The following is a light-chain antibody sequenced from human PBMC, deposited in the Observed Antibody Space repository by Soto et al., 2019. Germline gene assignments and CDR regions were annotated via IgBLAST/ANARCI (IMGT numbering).Light chain of an antibody. Sequence: DIPMTQSPSSLSASVGDRVTITCRASQGISNYLAWYQQKPGKVPKLLIYAASTLKSGVPSRFSCSGSGTDVTLTISSLQPEDVATYYCQKYNSAPRTFGQGTKLEIK. CDR2: AAS. CDR3: QKYNSAPRT. J-gene: IGKJ2*02. V-gene: IGKV1-27*01. CDR1: QGISNY.